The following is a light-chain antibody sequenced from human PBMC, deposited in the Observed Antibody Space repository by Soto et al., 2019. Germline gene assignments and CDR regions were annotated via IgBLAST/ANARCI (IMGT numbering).Light chain of an antibody. V-gene: IGKV1-39*01. CDR3: QQSYSTPYT. Sequence: DIQMTPSPSSLSASVGDRVTITCRASQSISSYLNWYQQKPGKASKLLIYAASSLQSGVPSRFSGMGSGTDFTLTISSLQPEDFATYDCQQSYSTPYTFGQGTKLEIK. J-gene: IGKJ2*01. CDR2: AAS. CDR1: QSISSY.